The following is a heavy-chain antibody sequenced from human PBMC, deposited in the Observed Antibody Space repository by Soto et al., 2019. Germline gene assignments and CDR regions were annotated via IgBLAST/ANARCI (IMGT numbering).Heavy chain of an antibody. V-gene: IGHV3-30*18. CDR1: GFTFSSYG. Sequence: GGSLRLSCAASGFTFSSYGMHWVRQAPGKGLEWVAVISYDGSNKYYADSVKGRFTISRDNSKNTLYLQMNSLRAEDTAVYYCAKESRFLEWLSEPGNFDYWGQGTLVTVSS. D-gene: IGHD3-3*01. CDR2: ISYDGSNK. J-gene: IGHJ4*02. CDR3: AKESRFLEWLSEPGNFDY.